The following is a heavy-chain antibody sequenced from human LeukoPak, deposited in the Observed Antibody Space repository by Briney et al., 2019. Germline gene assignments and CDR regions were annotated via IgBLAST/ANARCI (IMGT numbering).Heavy chain of an antibody. V-gene: IGHV4-39*01. D-gene: IGHD3-22*01. CDR1: GGFICSSSFY. J-gene: IGHJ1*01. CDR2: LAYSGST. CDR3: ASSTSYYYDTSGYFEY. Sequence: PSETLSHTCTVSGGFICSSSFYWAWIRQTPGKGLEWIGSLAYSGSTYYKSSLKSRVTLSVDAAKNQFSLNLTSVTAADTALFYCASSTSYYYDTSGYFEYWGQGILVTLSS.